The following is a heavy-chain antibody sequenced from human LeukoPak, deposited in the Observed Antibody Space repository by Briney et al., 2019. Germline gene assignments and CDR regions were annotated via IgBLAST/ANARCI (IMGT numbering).Heavy chain of an antibody. CDR2: ISSGGGVT. D-gene: IGHD3-16*01. CDR1: GFTFSSYA. CDR3: ARVGVGDWGSVWDH. J-gene: IGHJ4*02. Sequence: GSLRLSCAASGFTFSSYAMSWARQTPGTGLEWISYISSGGGVTHYAESVKGRFSISRDNAKNSLFLQMNRLKDEDTAVYYCARVGVGDWGSVWDHWGQGVRVTVSS. V-gene: IGHV3-48*02.